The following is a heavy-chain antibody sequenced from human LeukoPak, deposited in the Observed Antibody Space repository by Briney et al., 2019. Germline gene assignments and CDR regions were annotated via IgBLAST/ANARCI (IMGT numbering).Heavy chain of an antibody. D-gene: IGHD3-10*01. Sequence: GGSLSLSCTAYQFIFSTAWLTWVRPAPGKGLEWVGHIRRKIDGGTPLYAARVQGSFSISRDESKNTMYLQMNGLKSEDTAMYYCTTDSGAYWGQGTLVIVSS. CDR1: QFIFSTAW. CDR2: IRRKIDGGTP. V-gene: IGHV3-15*01. J-gene: IGHJ4*02. CDR3: TTDSGAY.